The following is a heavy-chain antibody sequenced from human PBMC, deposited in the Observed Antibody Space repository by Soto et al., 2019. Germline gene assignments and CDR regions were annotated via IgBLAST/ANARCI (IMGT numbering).Heavy chain of an antibody. CDR1: GFSLSTSGVG. CDR2: IYWNDDK. V-gene: IGHV2-5*01. D-gene: IGHD2-2*01. Sequence: QITLKESGPTLVKPTQTLTLTCTFSGFSLSTSGVGVGWIRQPPGKALEWLALIYWNDDKRYSPSLKSRLIITKDTSKNQLVLIMTNMDPVDTATYYCVHRQMGGYCSSTSCLDAFDIWGQGTMVTVSS. CDR3: VHRQMGGYCSSTSCLDAFDI. J-gene: IGHJ3*02.